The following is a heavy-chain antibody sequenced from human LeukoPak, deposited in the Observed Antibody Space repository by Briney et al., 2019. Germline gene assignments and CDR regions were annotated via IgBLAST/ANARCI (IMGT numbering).Heavy chain of an antibody. V-gene: IGHV4-31*03. Sequence: SQTLSLTCTVSGGSISSGGYYWSWIRQHPGKGLEWIGYNYYSGSTYYNPSLKSRVTISVDTSKNQFSLKLSSVTAADTAVYYCARGRVGDVWGSYPRNRPYYFDYWGQGTLVTVSS. J-gene: IGHJ4*02. CDR1: GGSISSGGYY. D-gene: IGHD3-16*02. CDR2: NYYSGST. CDR3: ARGRVGDVWGSYPRNRPYYFDY.